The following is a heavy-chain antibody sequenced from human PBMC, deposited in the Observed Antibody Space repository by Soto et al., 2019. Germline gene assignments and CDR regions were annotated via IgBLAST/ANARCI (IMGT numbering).Heavy chain of an antibody. CDR1: GYSFDTFG. Sequence: QVQVVQSGAEVKKPGASVKVACKASGYSFDTFGMSWVRQAPGQGLEWMGWISIEKGDTNSAQKLQDRVTMTTDTSTSTAYLELRSLTSDDTALYYCARCYCSVGSCFTCWHFDLWGRGTLVTVSS. J-gene: IGHJ2*01. D-gene: IGHD2-15*01. V-gene: IGHV1-18*01. CDR3: ARCYCSVGSCFTCWHFDL. CDR2: ISIEKGDT.